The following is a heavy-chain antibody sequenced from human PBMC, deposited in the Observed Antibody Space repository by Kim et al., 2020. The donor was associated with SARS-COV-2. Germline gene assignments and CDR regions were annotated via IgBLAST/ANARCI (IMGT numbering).Heavy chain of an antibody. J-gene: IGHJ5*02. CDR3: AKGGSMVRGVTWFDP. Sequence: GGSLRLSCAASGFTFSSYVMSWVRQAPGKGLEWVSAISGNGGSTYYADSVKGRFTISRDNSKNTLYLQMNSLRAEDTAVYYCAKGGSMVRGVTWFDPWGQGTQVTVSS. V-gene: IGHV3-23*01. CDR2: ISGNGGST. CDR1: GFTFSSYV. D-gene: IGHD3-10*01.